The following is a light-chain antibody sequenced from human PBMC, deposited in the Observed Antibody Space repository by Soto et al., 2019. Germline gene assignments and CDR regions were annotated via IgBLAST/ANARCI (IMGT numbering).Light chain of an antibody. CDR1: SSDVGGYNY. CDR2: EVN. V-gene: IGLV2-8*01. J-gene: IGLJ1*01. Sequence: QSALTQPPSASGSPGQSVTISCTGTSSDVGGYNYVSWYQQHPGKAPKLVNFEVNKRPSGVPDRFSGSKSGNTASLTVSGLQADDEADYYCCSGAGSNNYVFGTGTKLTVL. CDR3: CSGAGSNNYV.